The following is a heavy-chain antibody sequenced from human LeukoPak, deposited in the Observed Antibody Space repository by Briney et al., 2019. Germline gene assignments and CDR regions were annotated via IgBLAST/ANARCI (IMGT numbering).Heavy chain of an antibody. CDR1: GYTFTSYY. D-gene: IGHD6-13*01. CDR2: INPRDGST. V-gene: IGHV1-46*01. Sequence: ASVNVSCKVSGYTFTSYYMHWVRQAPGQGLEWMGIINPRDGSTSYAQNFQGRLTMTRDTSTSTVYMDLSSLRSEDTAVYYCARAAAGKAWFDPWGQGTLVTVSS. CDR3: ARAAAGKAWFDP. J-gene: IGHJ5*02.